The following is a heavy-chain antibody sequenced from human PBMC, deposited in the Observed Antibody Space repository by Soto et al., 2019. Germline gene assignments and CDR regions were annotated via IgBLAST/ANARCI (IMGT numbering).Heavy chain of an antibody. CDR1: GYKFTTYF. D-gene: IGHD3-22*01. CDR3: ATDDGHYYGSV. Sequence: GASVKVSCKASGYKFTTYFIHWVRQAPGQGLEWMGMIHPSGDTGYAQKFRGRVTMTIDTSTTTAYMQLSRLTSDDTAVYFCATDDGHYYGSVWGQGTLVTVSS. CDR2: IHPSGDT. J-gene: IGHJ1*01. V-gene: IGHV1-46*01.